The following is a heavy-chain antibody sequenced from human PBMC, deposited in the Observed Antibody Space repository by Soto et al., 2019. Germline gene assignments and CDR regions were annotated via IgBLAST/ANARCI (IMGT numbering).Heavy chain of an antibody. V-gene: IGHV3-11*05. J-gene: IGHJ4*02. D-gene: IGHD5-12*01. Sequence: QVPLVESGGGLVKPGGSLRLSCAASGFTFSDYYMSWIRQAPGKGLEWVSYISSSSSYTNYADSVKGRFTISRDNANNSLYLQMNSLRAEDTAVYYCARDHHRYSGYDYVDYWGQGSLVTVSS. CDR1: GFTFSDYY. CDR3: ARDHHRYSGYDYVDY. CDR2: ISSSSSYT.